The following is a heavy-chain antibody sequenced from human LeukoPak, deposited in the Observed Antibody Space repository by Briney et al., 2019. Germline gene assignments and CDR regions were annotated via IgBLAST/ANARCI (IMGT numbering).Heavy chain of an antibody. CDR2: IRYDGSNK. D-gene: IGHD5-18*01. J-gene: IGHJ3*02. Sequence: QPGGSLRLSCAASGFTFSSYGMHWVRQAPGKGLEWVAFIRYDGSNKYYADSVKGRFTISRDNSKNTLYLQMNSLRAEDTAVYYCAKDLHAWIQLWSGLAAFDIWGQGTMVTVSS. CDR3: AKDLHAWIQLWSGLAAFDI. CDR1: GFTFSSYG. V-gene: IGHV3-30*02.